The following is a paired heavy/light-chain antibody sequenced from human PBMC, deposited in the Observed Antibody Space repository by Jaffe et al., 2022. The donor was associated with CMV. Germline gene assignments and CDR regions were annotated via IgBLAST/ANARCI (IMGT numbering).Light chain of an antibody. Sequence: EIVMTQSPATLSVSPGERATLSCRASQSVSKKLAWYQQKPGQAPRLLIYGASTRATGIPARFSGSGSGTEFTLTISSLQSEDFAVYYCQQYNNWWTFGQGTKVEIK. CDR2: GAS. CDR1: QSVSKK. J-gene: IGKJ1*01. CDR3: QQYNNWWT. V-gene: IGKV3-15*01.
Heavy chain of an antibody. D-gene: IGHD3-3*01. CDR2: IWYDGSNK. J-gene: IGHJ5*02. CDR3: ARASEPEYDFWSGSSWFDP. V-gene: IGHV3-33*08. Sequence: QVQLVESGGGVVQPGRSLRLSCVASGFTFSSYGMHWVRQAPGKGLEWVAVIWYDGSNKYYADSVKGRFTISRDNSKNTLYLQMNSLRVEDTAVYYCARASEPEYDFWSGSSWFDPWGQGSLVTVSS. CDR1: GFTFSSYG.